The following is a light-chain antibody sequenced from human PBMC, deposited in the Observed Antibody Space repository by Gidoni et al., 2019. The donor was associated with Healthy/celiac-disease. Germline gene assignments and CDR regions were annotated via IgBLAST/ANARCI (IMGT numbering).Light chain of an antibody. CDR3: QQYYSTPVT. CDR2: WAS. J-gene: IGKJ2*01. Sequence: DIVMTQPPDSLAVSLGERATINCKSSQSVLYSSNNKIYLAWYQQKPGQPPKLLIYWASTRESGVPDRFSGSGSGTDFTLTISSLQAEDVAVYYCQQYYSTPVTFGQGTKLEIK. CDR1: QSVLYSSNNKIY. V-gene: IGKV4-1*01.